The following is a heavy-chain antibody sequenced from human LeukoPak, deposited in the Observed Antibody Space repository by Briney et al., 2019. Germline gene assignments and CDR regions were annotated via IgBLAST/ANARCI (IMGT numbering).Heavy chain of an antibody. CDR2: IYASGTTNYNPT. J-gene: IGHJ5*02. CDR1: GGSISSYY. V-gene: IGHV4-59*08. D-gene: IGHD3-10*01. CDR3: ARHFGSGSPPGGS. Sequence: SETLSLTCTVSGGSISSYYWSWIRQPPGKGLEWIGYIYASGTTNYNPTNYNPSLKSRVTISVDTSKNQFSLKLSSVTVADTAVYYCARHFGSGSPPGGSCGQGTLVTVSS.